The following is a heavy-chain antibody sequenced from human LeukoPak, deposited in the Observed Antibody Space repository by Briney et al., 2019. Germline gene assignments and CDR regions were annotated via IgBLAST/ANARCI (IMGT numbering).Heavy chain of an antibody. CDR2: ISYDGSNK. CDR1: GFTFSSYA. Sequence: GGSLRLSCAASGFTFSSYAMHWVRQAPGKGLEWVAVISYDGSNKYYADSVKGRFTISRDNSKNTLYLQMNSLRAEDTAVYYCAKDGAYYDSSAYYPTDWGQGTMVTVSS. J-gene: IGHJ3*01. D-gene: IGHD3-22*01. CDR3: AKDGAYYDSSAYYPTD. V-gene: IGHV3-30-3*01.